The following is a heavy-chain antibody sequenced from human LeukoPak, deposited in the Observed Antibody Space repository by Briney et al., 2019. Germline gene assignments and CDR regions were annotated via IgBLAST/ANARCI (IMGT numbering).Heavy chain of an antibody. J-gene: IGHJ4*02. Sequence: SVKVSCKASGGTFSNYAVSWVRQAPGQGLEWMGGFIPVFGPANYAQKFQGRVTITADESTSTAYMELSSLRSGDTAVYYCARAGEVYNSGSYLEYWGQGTLVTVSS. D-gene: IGHD6-19*01. V-gene: IGHV1-69*13. CDR2: FIPVFGPA. CDR3: ARAGEVYNSGSYLEY. CDR1: GGTFSNYA.